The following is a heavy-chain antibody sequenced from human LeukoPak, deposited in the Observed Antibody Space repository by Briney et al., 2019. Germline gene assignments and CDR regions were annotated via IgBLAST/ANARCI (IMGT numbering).Heavy chain of an antibody. J-gene: IGHJ4*02. V-gene: IGHV3-7*01. CDR1: GFTFSSYW. CDR2: IKQDGSEK. CDR3: ARGRECSGTGCYLPGIY. D-gene: IGHD2-2*01. Sequence: GGSLRLSCAASGFTFSSYWMSWVRQVPGKGLEWVANIKQDGSEKYYVDSVKGRFTISRDNAKNSLYLQMVSLRVEDTAVYYCARGRECSGTGCYLPGIYWGQGILVTVSS.